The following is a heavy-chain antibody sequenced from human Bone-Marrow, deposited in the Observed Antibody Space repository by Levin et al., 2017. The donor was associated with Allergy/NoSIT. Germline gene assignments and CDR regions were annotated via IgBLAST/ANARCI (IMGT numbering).Heavy chain of an antibody. D-gene: IGHD2-2*01. CDR3: ARDGVRYCSSTSCYVRGEMIDY. CDR2: ISSSSSYI. V-gene: IGHV3-21*01. Sequence: GGSLRLSCAASGFTFSSYSMNWVRQAPGKGLEWVSSISSSSSYIYYADSVKGRFTISRDNAKNSLYLQMNSLRAEDTAVYYCARDGVRYCSSTSCYVRGEMIDYWGQGTLVTVSS. CDR1: GFTFSSYS. J-gene: IGHJ4*02.